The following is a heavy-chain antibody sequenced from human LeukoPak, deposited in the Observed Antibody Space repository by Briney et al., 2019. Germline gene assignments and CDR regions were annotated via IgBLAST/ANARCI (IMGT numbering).Heavy chain of an antibody. CDR1: GYTFTSYG. Sequence: ASVTVSCKASGYTFTSYGISLVRQAPGQGLDWMGWLSAYNGNTNYAQKFQGRVTITTDESTSTAYMELSSLRSEDTAVYYCASSAELGYCSSTSCYAVGFDYWGQGTLVIVSS. J-gene: IGHJ4*02. CDR2: LSAYNGNT. D-gene: IGHD2-2*01. CDR3: ASSAELGYCSSTSCYAVGFDY. V-gene: IGHV1-18*01.